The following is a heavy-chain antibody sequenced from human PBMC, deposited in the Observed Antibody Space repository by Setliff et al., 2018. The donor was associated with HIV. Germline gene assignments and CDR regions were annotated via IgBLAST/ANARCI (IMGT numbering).Heavy chain of an antibody. Sequence: GGSLRLSCAASGFTFSSAWMGWVRQAPAKGLEWVANIKQDGSEKYYVDSVKGRFTISRDNAKNSLYLQMKSLRAEDTAVYYCAKTYYYDSSGYYYFDSWGQGTLVTVSS. D-gene: IGHD3-22*01. CDR3: AKTYYYDSSGYYYFDS. V-gene: IGHV3-7*01. J-gene: IGHJ4*02. CDR1: GFTFSSAW. CDR2: IKQDGSEK.